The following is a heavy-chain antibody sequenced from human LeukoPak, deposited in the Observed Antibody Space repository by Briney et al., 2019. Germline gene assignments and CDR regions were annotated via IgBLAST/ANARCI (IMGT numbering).Heavy chain of an antibody. Sequence: PGRSLRLSCAASGFTFGSYGMHWVRQAPGKGLEWVAVISHDGKKKFYVDFVKSRFTISRDNSENTLYLQMNSLRTEDTAMYYCVKDTAMEPYDYYYYGMDVRGQGTTITVSS. V-gene: IGHV3-30*18. CDR1: GFTFGSYG. J-gene: IGHJ6*02. CDR3: VKDTAMEPYDYYYYGMDV. D-gene: IGHD5-18*01. CDR2: ISHDGKKK.